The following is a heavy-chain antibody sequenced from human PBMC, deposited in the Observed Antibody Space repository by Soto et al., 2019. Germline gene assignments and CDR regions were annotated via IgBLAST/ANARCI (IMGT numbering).Heavy chain of an antibody. CDR2: IYYSGST. Sequence: SETLSLTCTVSGGSISSGGYYWSWIRQHPGKGLEWIGYIYYSGSTYYNPSLKSRVTISVDTSKNQFSLKLSSVTAADTAVYYCARDHAMVRGLRFDYWGQGTLVTVSS. D-gene: IGHD3-10*01. V-gene: IGHV4-31*03. CDR1: GGSISSGGYY. CDR3: ARDHAMVRGLRFDY. J-gene: IGHJ4*02.